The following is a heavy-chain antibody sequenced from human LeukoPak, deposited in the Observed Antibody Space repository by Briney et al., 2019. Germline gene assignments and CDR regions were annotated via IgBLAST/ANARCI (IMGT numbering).Heavy chain of an antibody. CDR2: INPSGGST. Sequence: GASVKVSCKASGYTFTSYYMHWVRLAPGQGLEWMGIINPSGGSTSYAQKFQGRVTMTRDMSTSTVYMELSSLRSEDTAVYYCARPTSSGWCFDYWGQGTLVTVSS. D-gene: IGHD6-19*01. J-gene: IGHJ4*02. CDR1: GYTFTSYY. CDR3: ARPTSSGWCFDY. V-gene: IGHV1-46*01.